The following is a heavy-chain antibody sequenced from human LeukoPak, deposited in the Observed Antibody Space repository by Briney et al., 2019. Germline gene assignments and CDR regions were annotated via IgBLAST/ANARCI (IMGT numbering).Heavy chain of an antibody. J-gene: IGHJ4*02. D-gene: IGHD6-19*01. Sequence: GGSLRLSCAASGFTFSSFELNWVRQAPGKGLEWVSYMGSSGSTIYYADSVKGRFTISRDNAKNSLYLQMNSLRAEDTAVYYCASSLSSGWGPVDDYWGQGIMVTVSS. CDR1: GFTFSSFE. CDR3: ASSLSSGWGPVDDY. CDR2: MGSSGSTI. V-gene: IGHV3-48*03.